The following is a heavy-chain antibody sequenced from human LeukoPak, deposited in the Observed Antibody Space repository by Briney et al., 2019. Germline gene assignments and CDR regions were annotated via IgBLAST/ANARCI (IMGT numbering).Heavy chain of an antibody. CDR2: IASGGGTT. D-gene: IGHD4-17*01. Sequence: PGGSLRLSCAASGFTFSSSWMHWVRLAPGKGLVWVSHIASGGGTTSYADSVKGRFTVSRDNAKNTLYLQMNSLRAEDTAVYYCARARTTRGFDYWGQGTLVTVSS. CDR1: GFTFSSSW. J-gene: IGHJ4*02. CDR3: ARARTTRGFDY. V-gene: IGHV3-74*01.